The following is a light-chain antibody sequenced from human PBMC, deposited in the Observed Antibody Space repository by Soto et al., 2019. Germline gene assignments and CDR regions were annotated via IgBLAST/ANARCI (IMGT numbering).Light chain of an antibody. CDR1: IGDVTNGRW. CDR2: DTS. CDR3: LLFYDGVAV. Sequence: QAVVTQEPSLTVSPGGTVTLTCGSTIGDVTNGRWPYWFQQRPGQVPRTLIHDTSNKHSWTPARFSGSLLGGKAALTLSGAQPEDEAAYYCLLFYDGVAVFGGGTQLTVL. V-gene: IGLV7-46*01. J-gene: IGLJ7*01.